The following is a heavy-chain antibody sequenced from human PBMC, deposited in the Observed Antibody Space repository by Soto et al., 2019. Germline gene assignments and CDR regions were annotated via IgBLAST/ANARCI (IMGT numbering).Heavy chain of an antibody. J-gene: IGHJ4*02. CDR1: GGSISSYF. Sequence: SETLSLTCTVSGGSISSYFWSWIRQPPGKGLEWIGYIYYSGSTNYNPSLKSRVTISVDTSKNQFSLKLSSVTAADTAVYYCARRRSYGSGIDYWGQGTLVTVSS. V-gene: IGHV4-59*08. D-gene: IGHD3-10*01. CDR2: IYYSGST. CDR3: ARRRSYGSGIDY.